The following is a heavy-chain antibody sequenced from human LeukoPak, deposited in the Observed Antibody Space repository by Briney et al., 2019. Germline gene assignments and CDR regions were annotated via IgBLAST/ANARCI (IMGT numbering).Heavy chain of an antibody. V-gene: IGHV3-23*01. D-gene: IGHD1-26*01. Sequence: GSLRLSCAASGFTFSSYAMSWVRQAPGKGLGWVSTISASGGSTFYADSVKGRFTISRDNSKNTLYLQMNSLRAEDTAVYYCARGGMRVRQLLPTLLDYWGQGIPVTVSS. J-gene: IGHJ4*02. CDR3: ARGGMRVRQLLPTLLDY. CDR1: GFTFSSYA. CDR2: ISASGGST.